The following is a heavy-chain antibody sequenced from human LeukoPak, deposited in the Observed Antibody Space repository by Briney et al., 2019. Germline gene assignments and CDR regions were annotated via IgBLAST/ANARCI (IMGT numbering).Heavy chain of an antibody. CDR2: INHSGST. V-gene: IGHV4-34*01. D-gene: IGHD6-19*01. CDR1: GGSFSGYY. Sequence: PSETLSLTCAVYGGSFSGYYWSWIRQPPGKGLEWIGEINHSGSTKYNPSLKSRGTISVDTSKNQFSLKLSSVTAADTAVYYCARPRRIAVAGTHWFDPWGQGTLVTVSS. J-gene: IGHJ5*02. CDR3: ARPRRIAVAGTHWFDP.